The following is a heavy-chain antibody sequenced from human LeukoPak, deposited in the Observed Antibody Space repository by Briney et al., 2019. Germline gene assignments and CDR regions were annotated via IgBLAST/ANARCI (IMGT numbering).Heavy chain of an antibody. CDR3: ARGLRGVRGVITTYYYYYMDV. D-gene: IGHD3-10*01. V-gene: IGHV1-46*01. Sequence: ASVKVSCKASGYTFTSYYMHWVRQAPGEGLEWMGIINPSGGSTSYAQKFQGRVTMTRDMSTSTVYMELSSLRSEDTAVYYCARGLRGVRGVITTYYYYYMDVWGKGTTVTISS. J-gene: IGHJ6*03. CDR1: GYTFTSYY. CDR2: INPSGGST.